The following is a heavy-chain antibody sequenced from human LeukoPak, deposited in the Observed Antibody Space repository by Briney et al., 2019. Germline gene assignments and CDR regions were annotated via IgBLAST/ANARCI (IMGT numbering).Heavy chain of an antibody. J-gene: IGHJ5*02. CDR3: ARGRGIAARLIEDWFDP. V-gene: IGHV4-34*01. CDR1: GGSFSGYY. Sequence: SETLSLTCAVYGGSFSGYYWSWIRQPPGKGLEWIGEINHSGSTNYNPSLKSRVTISVDTSKNQFSLKLSSVTAADTAVYYCARGRGIAARLIEDWFDPWGQGTLVTVSS. CDR2: INHSGST. D-gene: IGHD6-6*01.